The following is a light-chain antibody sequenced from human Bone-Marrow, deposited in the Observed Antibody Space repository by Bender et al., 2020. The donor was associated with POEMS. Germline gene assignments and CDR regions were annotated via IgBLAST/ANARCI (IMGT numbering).Light chain of an antibody. CDR2: EVR. CDR3: NSYTRSTLWV. Sequence: QSALTQPASVSGSPGQSITISCTGASSDVGAYNLVSWYQQHPGKAPKLLIYEVRKRPSGVSNRFSGSKSDNTASLTISGLQAEDEADYYCNSYTRSTLWVFGGGTKVIVL. V-gene: IGLV2-14*02. J-gene: IGLJ3*02. CDR1: SSDVGAYNL.